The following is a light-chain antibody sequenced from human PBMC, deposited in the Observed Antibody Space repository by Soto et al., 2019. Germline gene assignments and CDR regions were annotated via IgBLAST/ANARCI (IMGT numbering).Light chain of an antibody. Sequence: EIVMTQSPATLSVSPGERATLSCRASQSVSSNLAWYQQKPGQAPRLLIYGASTRATGIPARFRGSGSGTDYTLTISSLRSEGFAVYDCRQYNKWAPYTFGQGTKLGIK. V-gene: IGKV3-15*01. J-gene: IGKJ2*01. CDR1: QSVSSN. CDR2: GAS. CDR3: RQYNKWAPYT.